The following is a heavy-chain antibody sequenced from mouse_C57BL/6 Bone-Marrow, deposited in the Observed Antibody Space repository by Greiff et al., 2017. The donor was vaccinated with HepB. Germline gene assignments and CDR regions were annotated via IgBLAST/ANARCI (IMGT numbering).Heavy chain of an antibody. CDR2: ISSGGSYT. J-gene: IGHJ2*01. Sequence: EVKVVESGGDLVKPGGSLKLSCAASGFTFSSYGMSWVRQTPDKRLEWVATISSGGSYTYYPDSVKGRFTISRDNAKNTLYLQMSSLKSEDTAMYYCASYGPHNWGQGTTLTVSS. CDR3: ASYGPHN. V-gene: IGHV5-6*01. D-gene: IGHD1-1*01. CDR1: GFTFSSYG.